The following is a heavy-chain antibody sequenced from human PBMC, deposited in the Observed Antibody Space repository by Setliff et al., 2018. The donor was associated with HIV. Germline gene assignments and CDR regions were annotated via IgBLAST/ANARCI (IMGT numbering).Heavy chain of an antibody. CDR2: ITSRSADI. J-gene: IGHJ4*02. D-gene: IGHD3-10*01. CDR3: ARETGSGSFYVY. V-gene: IGHV3-21*01. Sequence: GGSLRLSCAASGFTFSTFSMSWVRQAPGKGLEWVSSITSRSADIYYADSVEGRFTISRDNAKNSLYLQINSLRAEDTAMYYCARETGSGSFYVYWGQGTQVTVSS. CDR1: GFTFSTFS.